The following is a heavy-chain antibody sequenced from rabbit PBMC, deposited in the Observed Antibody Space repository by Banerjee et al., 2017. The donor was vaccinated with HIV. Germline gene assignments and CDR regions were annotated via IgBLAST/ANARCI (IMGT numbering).Heavy chain of an antibody. J-gene: IGHJ4*01. CDR1: GFSFSSSYY. D-gene: IGHD2-1*01. CDR3: VRAGDYGDWGYYFNL. CDR2: IYVGSSGTT. V-gene: IGHV1S40*01. Sequence: QSLEESGGDLVKPGASLTLTCTASGFSFSSSYYMCWVRQAPGKGLEWIACIYVGSSGTTYYARWTKGRFTISKTSSTTVTLQMTSLTVADTATYFCVRAGDYGDWGYYFNLWGPGTLVTVS.